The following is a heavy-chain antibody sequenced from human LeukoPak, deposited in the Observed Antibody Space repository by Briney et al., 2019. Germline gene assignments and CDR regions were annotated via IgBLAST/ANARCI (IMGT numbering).Heavy chain of an antibody. Sequence: SETLSLTCAVYGGSFSGYYWSWIRQPPGKGLEWIGEINHSGSTNYNPSLKSRVTISVDTSKNQFSLQLSSVTDADTAVYYCARSWQWLVRLDYWGQGTLVTVSS. V-gene: IGHV4-34*01. CDR2: INHSGST. J-gene: IGHJ4*02. D-gene: IGHD6-19*01. CDR1: GGSFSGYY. CDR3: ARSWQWLVRLDY.